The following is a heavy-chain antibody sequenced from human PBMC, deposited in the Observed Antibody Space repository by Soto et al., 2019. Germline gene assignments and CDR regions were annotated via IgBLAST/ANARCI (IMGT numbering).Heavy chain of an antibody. CDR3: ERGPGTMAIIAY. CDR2: IYYSGST. J-gene: IGHJ4*02. Sequence: SETLSNTCIVTSGYISSGDHFWSWFRQHPGKGLEWIGYIYYSGSTYYNPSLKSRVTISVDTSKNQFSLKLSSVTAADTAVYYCERGPGTMAIIAYWGQGTLVTVS. V-gene: IGHV4-31*03. D-gene: IGHD3-10*01. CDR1: SGYISSGDHF.